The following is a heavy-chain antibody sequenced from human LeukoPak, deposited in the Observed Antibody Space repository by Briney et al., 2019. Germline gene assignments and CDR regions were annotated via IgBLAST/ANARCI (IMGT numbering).Heavy chain of an antibody. D-gene: IGHD2-2*01. V-gene: IGHV3-11*04. J-gene: IGHJ5*02. CDR2: ISSSGSTI. CDR1: GFTFSDYY. CDR3: ARESPDDIVVVPAAVLNWFDP. Sequence: PGGSLRLSCAASGFTFSDYYMSWIRQAPGKGLEWVSYISSSGSTIYYADSVKGRFPISRDNAKNSLYLQMNSLRAEDTAVYYCARESPDDIVVVPAAVLNWFDPWGQGTLVTVSS.